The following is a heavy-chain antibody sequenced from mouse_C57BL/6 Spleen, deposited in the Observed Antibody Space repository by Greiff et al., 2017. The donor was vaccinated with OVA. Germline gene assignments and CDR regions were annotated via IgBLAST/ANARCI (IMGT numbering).Heavy chain of an antibody. J-gene: IGHJ4*01. Sequence: VQLKQSGPELVKPGASVKISCKASGYSFTGYYMNWVKQSPEKSLEWIGEINPSTGGTTYNQKFKAKATLTVDKSSSTAYMQLKSLTSEDSAVYYCASSNYYGSSYDAMDYWGQGTSVTVSS. CDR1: GYSFTGYY. CDR2: INPSTGGT. CDR3: ASSNYYGSSYDAMDY. D-gene: IGHD1-1*01. V-gene: IGHV1-42*01.